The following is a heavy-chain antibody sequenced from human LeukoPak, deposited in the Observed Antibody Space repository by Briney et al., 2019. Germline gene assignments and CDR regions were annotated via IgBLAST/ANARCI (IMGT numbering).Heavy chain of an antibody. Sequence: ASVKVSCKTSGYTFTSYGISWVRQAPGQGLEWMGWISAYNGNTNYAQKVQGRVTMTRDTSIDTVYMQLSGLTSADTAVYYCARRHLRMRSYDYWGQGPLVIVSS. CDR3: ARRHLRMRSYDY. D-gene: IGHD1-26*01. CDR2: ISAYNGNT. V-gene: IGHV1-18*01. CDR1: GYTFTSYG. J-gene: IGHJ4*02.